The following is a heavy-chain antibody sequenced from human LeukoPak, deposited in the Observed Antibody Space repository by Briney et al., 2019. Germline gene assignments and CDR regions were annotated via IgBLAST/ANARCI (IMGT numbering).Heavy chain of an antibody. V-gene: IGHV3-23*01. Sequence: GGSLRLSCAASGFTFSNYAMSWARQAPGKGLEWVSAISGSGGSTYHAASVKGRFTISRDNSKNTVYLQMNSLGAEDTAIYYCAKDIQIAVAPFDYWGQGTLVTVSS. CDR1: GFTFSNYA. CDR2: ISGSGGST. J-gene: IGHJ4*02. CDR3: AKDIQIAVAPFDY. D-gene: IGHD6-19*01.